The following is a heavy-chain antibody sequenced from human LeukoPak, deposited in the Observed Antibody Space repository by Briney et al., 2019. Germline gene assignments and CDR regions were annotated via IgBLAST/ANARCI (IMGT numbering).Heavy chain of an antibody. D-gene: IGHD1-26*01. J-gene: IGHJ1*01. V-gene: IGHV1-2*06. CDR2: INPNSGAT. CDR1: GYTFTGYY. Sequence: GASVKVSCKASGYTFTGYYMHWVRQAPGQGLEWTGRINPNSGATNYAQKFQGRVTMTRDTSISTAYKELSRLRSDDTAVYYCARGYRTVGAIEYFQHWGQGTLVTVPS. CDR3: ARGYRTVGAIEYFQH.